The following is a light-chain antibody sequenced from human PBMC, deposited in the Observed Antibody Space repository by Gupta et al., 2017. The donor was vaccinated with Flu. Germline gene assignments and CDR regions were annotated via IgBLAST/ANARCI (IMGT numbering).Light chain of an antibody. V-gene: IGKV1-39*01. CDR3: QQSDSTPYT. CDR2: AAS. J-gene: IGKJ2*01. CDR1: QSISSY. Sequence: DIQMTQSPSYLSASVGDRVTITCRASQSISSYLNWYQQKPGKAPKLLIYAASSLQSGVPSRFSGSGSGTDFTLTISRLQPEDFATYYCQQSDSTPYTFGQGTKMEIK.